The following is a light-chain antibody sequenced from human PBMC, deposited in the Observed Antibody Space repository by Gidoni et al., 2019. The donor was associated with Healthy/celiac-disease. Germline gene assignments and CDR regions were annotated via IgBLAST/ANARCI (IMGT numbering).Light chain of an antibody. J-gene: IGKJ2*01. CDR1: QSISSY. Sequence: DIQMTQSPFSLSASVGDRVTITCRASQSISSYLNWYQQKPEKAPKLLIYAASSLQSGVPSRFSGGGSGTDFTLTISSLQPEDFATYCCQQSCSTPQTFGQGTKLEIK. V-gene: IGKV1-39*01. CDR2: AAS. CDR3: QQSCSTPQT.